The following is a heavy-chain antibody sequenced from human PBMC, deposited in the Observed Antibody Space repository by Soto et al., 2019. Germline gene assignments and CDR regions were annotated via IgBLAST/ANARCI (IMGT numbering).Heavy chain of an antibody. J-gene: IGHJ4*02. D-gene: IGHD3-3*01. CDR3: AKGGDYWSGFSPD. CDR2: ISASGGSS. V-gene: IGHV3-23*01. Sequence: GSLSLSGAASGFSLSDYVMSLVRQAPGKGLEWVSGISASGGSSYDVDSVRGRFTISRDNSKNTLFLQMNSLTDEDTAVYYWAKGGDYWSGFSPDWGQGTLVTVSS. CDR1: GFSLSDYV.